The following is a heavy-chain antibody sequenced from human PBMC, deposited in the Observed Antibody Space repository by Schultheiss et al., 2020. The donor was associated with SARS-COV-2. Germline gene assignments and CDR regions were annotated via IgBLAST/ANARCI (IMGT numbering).Heavy chain of an antibody. CDR3: GRGYYDFWSGYWGTVDV. CDR2: INHTGGT. D-gene: IGHD3-3*01. V-gene: IGHV4-34*01. Sequence: SETLSLTCAVYGGSFSGHYWSWIRQPPGKGLEWIGEINHTGGTNYNPSLKSRVTISVDTSKNHFSLKLSSLTAADTAFYYCGRGYYDFWSGYWGTVDVWGQGTTVTVSS. CDR1: GGSFSGHY. J-gene: IGHJ6*02.